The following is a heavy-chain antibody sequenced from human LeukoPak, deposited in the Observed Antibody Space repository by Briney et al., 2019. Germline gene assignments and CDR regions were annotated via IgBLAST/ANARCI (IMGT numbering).Heavy chain of an antibody. V-gene: IGHV1-18*01. CDR2: ISAYNGNT. CDR3: ARSDSSGRYGGYYYYYMDV. CDR1: GYTFPSYG. J-gene: IGHJ6*03. D-gene: IGHD6-19*01. Sequence: ASVKVSCQATGYTFPSYGFTWVRPAPGHGLEWMGWISAYNGNTNYAQKLQGRVTMTTDTSTSTAYMELRSLRSDDTAVYYCARSDSSGRYGGYYYYYMDVWGKGTTVTVSS.